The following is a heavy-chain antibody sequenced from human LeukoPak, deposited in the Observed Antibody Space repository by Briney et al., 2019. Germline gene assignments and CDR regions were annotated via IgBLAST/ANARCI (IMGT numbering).Heavy chain of an antibody. J-gene: IGHJ4*02. CDR3: AREVGASEFDY. CDR2: ISSSSSTI. D-gene: IGHD1-26*01. V-gene: IGHV3-48*04. CDR1: GFTFSIYS. Sequence: AGGSLRLSCAASGFTFSIYSMNWVRQAPGRGRGWVSYISSSSSTIYYADSVKGRFTISRDNAKNSLYLQMNSLRAEDTAVYYCAREVGASEFDYWGQGTLVTVSS.